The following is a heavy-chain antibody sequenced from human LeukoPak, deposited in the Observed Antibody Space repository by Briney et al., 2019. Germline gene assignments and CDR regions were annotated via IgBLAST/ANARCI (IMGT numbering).Heavy chain of an antibody. D-gene: IGHD3-10*01. CDR1: GGSITSHF. J-gene: IGHJ5*01. V-gene: IGHV4-59*11. CDR2: IHYSGST. CDR3: ARLVWLGESPGSWFDS. Sequence: SETLSLTCSVSGGSITSHFWSWIRQSPGKGLEWIGYIHYSGSTNYNPSLKSRVTISPDTSKNQLFLKLNSVTAADTAVYYCARLVWLGESPGSWFDSWGQGTLVTVSS.